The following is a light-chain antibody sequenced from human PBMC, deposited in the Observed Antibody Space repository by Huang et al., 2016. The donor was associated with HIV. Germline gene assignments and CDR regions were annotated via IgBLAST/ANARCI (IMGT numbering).Light chain of an antibody. CDR1: ENIRRY. V-gene: IGKV1-39*01. J-gene: IGKJ2*01. CDR2: SAS. CDR3: QGSLSIPHT. Sequence: DIQMTQSPSSLSASVGDRVTITYRTSENIRRYLNWYQQKPGKPPKLLIHSASTLQSGVPSLFSGSGSGTDFTLTITSLQPEDFATYYCQGSLSIPHTFGQGTNLEIK.